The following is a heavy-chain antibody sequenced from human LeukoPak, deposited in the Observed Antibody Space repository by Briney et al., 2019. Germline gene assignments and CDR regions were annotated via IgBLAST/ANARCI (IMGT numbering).Heavy chain of an antibody. J-gene: IGHJ6*02. Sequence: ASVKVSCKASGYTFTSYGISWVRQAPGQGLEWMGWISAYNGNTNYAQKLQGRVTMTTDTSTSAAYMELRSLRSDDTAVYYCARVRVLLWFGELLSTPYYYYGMDVWGQGTTVTVSS. V-gene: IGHV1-18*01. CDR3: ARVRVLLWFGELLSTPYYYYGMDV. CDR1: GYTFTSYG. CDR2: ISAYNGNT. D-gene: IGHD3-10*01.